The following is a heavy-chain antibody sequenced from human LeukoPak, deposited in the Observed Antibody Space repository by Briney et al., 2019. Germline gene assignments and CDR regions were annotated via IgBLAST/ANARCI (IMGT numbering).Heavy chain of an antibody. V-gene: IGHV3-30-3*01. CDR3: ARDPYCGGDCYHFAY. CDR2: ISYDGSNK. J-gene: IGHJ4*02. CDR1: GFTFSSYA. Sequence: GGSLRLSCAASGFTFSSYAMHWVRQAPGKGLEWVAVISYDGSNKYYADSVKGRFTISRDNSKNTLYLQMNSLRAEDTAVYYCARDPYCGGDCYHFAYWGQGTLVTVSS. D-gene: IGHD2-21*02.